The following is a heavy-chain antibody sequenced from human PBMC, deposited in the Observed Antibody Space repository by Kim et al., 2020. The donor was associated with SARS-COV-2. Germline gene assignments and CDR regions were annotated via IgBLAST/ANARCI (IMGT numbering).Heavy chain of an antibody. D-gene: IGHD5-12*01. CDR2: MCRWAYET. J-gene: IGHJ2*01. CDR3: ARPKRWLQSWYFDL. V-gene: IGHV5-51*01. Sequence: GESLKISCKGSGYSFTSYCSGLGGQMPGESLDWGGVMCRWAYETFDNPSFQGQVFITADKSISTAYLQWSSLKASDTAMYYCARPKRWLQSWYFDLWGRGTLVTVSA. CDR1: GYSFTSYC.